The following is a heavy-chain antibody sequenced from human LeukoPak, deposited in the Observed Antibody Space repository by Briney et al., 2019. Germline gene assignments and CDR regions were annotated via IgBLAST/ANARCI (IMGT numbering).Heavy chain of an antibody. V-gene: IGHV3-53*01. D-gene: IGHD2-2*01. CDR3: ASCSTSCPERDYYYYGMDV. J-gene: IGHJ6*02. CDR1: GFTVSSNY. CDR2: IYSGGST. Sequence: GGSLRLSCAASGFTVSSNYMSWVRQAPGKGLEWVSVIYSGGSTYYADSVKGRFTISRDNSKNTLYLQMKSLRAEDTAVYYCASCSTSCPERDYYYYGMDVWSQGTTVTVSS.